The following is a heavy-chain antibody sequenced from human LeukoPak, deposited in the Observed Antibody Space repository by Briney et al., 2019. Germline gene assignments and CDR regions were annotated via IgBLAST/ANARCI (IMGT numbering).Heavy chain of an antibody. V-gene: IGHV1-18*01. J-gene: IGHJ5*02. Sequence: ASVKVSCKASGYTFTSYGISWVRQAPGQGLEWMGWISAYNGNTNYAQKLQGRVTMTTDTSTSTAYMELRSLRSDDTAVYYCARSKICSGGSCYQRLAWFDPWGEGTLVTVSS. CDR2: ISAYNGNT. CDR1: GYTFTSYG. D-gene: IGHD2-15*01. CDR3: ARSKICSGGSCYQRLAWFDP.